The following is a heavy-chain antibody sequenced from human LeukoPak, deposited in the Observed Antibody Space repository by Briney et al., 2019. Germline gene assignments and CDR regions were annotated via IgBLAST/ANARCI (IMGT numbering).Heavy chain of an antibody. J-gene: IGHJ5*02. CDR3: ASSNNYVWFDP. CDR2: IYHSGST. Sequence: SETLSLTCAVSGGSIGNSNWWSWVRQPPGKGLEWIGEIYHSGSTNYNPSLKSRVTISVDKSKNQFSLKLSSVTAADTAMYYCASSNNYVWFDPWGQGTLVTVSS. D-gene: IGHD4-11*01. V-gene: IGHV4-4*02. CDR1: GGSIGNSNW.